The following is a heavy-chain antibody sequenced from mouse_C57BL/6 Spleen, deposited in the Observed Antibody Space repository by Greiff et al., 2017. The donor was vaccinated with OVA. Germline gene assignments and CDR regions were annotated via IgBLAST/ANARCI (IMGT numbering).Heavy chain of an antibody. V-gene: IGHV1-64*01. D-gene: IGHD1-1*01. CDR2: IHPNSGST. CDR1: GYTFTSYW. CDR3: ARGVITTAGFAY. Sequence: QVQLQQPGAELVKPGASVKLSCKASGYTFTSYWMHWVKQRPGQGLEWIGMIHPNSGSTNYNEKFKSKATLTVDKSSSTAYMQLSSLTSEDSAVYYCARGVITTAGFAYWGQGTLVTVSA. J-gene: IGHJ3*01.